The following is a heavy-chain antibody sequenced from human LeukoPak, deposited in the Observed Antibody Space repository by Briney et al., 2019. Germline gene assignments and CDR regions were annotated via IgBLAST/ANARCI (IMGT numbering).Heavy chain of an antibody. CDR3: ARVSGAQFYAFDI. CDR2: INPNSGGT. V-gene: IGHV1-2*02. CDR1: GYTFTGYY. J-gene: IGHJ3*02. Sequence: GASVKVSCKASGYTFTGYYMHWVRQAPGQGLEWMGWINPNSGGTNYAQKFQGRVTMTRDTSISTAYMELSRLRSDDTAVYYCARVSGAQFYAFDIWGQGTMVTVSS. D-gene: IGHD5-24*01.